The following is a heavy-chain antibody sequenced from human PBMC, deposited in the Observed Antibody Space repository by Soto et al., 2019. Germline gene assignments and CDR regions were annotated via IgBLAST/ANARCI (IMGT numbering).Heavy chain of an antibody. CDR3: AKDFIPMNGVYDAFHI. CDR2: VGGSNSDT. J-gene: IGHJ3*02. Sequence: EVQLLESGGGLVQPGGSLEISCGASGFRFSNYAMSWVRQAPGKGPEWVSSVGGSNSDTVYADSVKGRFTISRDNSKNTLYLQMNSLRAEDTVIYCCAKDFIPMNGVYDAFHIWGQGTTVTVSS. V-gene: IGHV3-23*01. CDR1: GFRFSNYA. D-gene: IGHD2-8*01.